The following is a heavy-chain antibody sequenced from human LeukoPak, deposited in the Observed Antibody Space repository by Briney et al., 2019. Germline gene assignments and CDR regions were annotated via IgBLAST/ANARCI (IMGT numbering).Heavy chain of an antibody. CDR3: ARESHEVDYVWGSYPITWFDP. CDR1: GYSISGGYY. J-gene: IGHJ5*02. CDR2: IYQSGIT. D-gene: IGHD3-16*02. V-gene: IGHV4-38-2*02. Sequence: PSETLSLSCAVSGYSISGGYYWAWIRQPPGKGLEWIGSIYQSGITYNIQSLKSRDTISVDTTKNQFSLKLRSVTAADTAVYYCARESHEVDYVWGSYPITWFDPWGQGTLVTVSS.